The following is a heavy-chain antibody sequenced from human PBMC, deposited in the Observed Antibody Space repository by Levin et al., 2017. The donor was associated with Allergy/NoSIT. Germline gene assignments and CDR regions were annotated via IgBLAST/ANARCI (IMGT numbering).Heavy chain of an antibody. J-gene: IGHJ4*02. CDR1: GFTFSSTS. CDR2: ITGTGGND. CDR3: AKDLGNPRRYFDF. Sequence: ETLSLTCAASGFTFSSTSMSWVRQAPGKGLEWVSGITGTGGNDFYADSVKGRFTISRDNSKNTVNLQMNSLRAEDTAVYYCAKDLGNPRRYFDFWGQGALVTVSP. V-gene: IGHV3-23*01. D-gene: IGHD2/OR15-2a*01.